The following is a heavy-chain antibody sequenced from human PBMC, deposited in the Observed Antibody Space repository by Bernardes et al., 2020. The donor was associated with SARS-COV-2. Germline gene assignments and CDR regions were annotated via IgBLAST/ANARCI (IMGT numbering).Heavy chain of an antibody. D-gene: IGHD2-21*01. J-gene: IGHJ4*02. CDR1: GFTFNSYY. Sequence: GGSLRLSCAASGFTFNSYYMTWIREAPGKGLEWVANIEKDGSEENYVDSVKGRFTISRDNAKNSLYLQMNSLRDEDTGLYYCACGGGWVADHWGQGTAVTVSS. V-gene: IGHV3-7*01. CDR3: ACGGGWVADH. CDR2: IEKDGSEE.